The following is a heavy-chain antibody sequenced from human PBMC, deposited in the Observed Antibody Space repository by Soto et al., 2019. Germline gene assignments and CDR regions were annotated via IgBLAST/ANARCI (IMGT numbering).Heavy chain of an antibody. CDR2: ISGSGGST. D-gene: IGHD6-19*01. CDR3: AKVYEGGWYSCDY. Sequence: EVQLLESGGGLVQPGGSLRLPCAASGFTFSSYAMSWVRQAPGKGLEWVSAISGSGGSTYYADSVKGRFTISRDNSKNTLYLQMNSLRAEDTAVYYCAKVYEGGWYSCDYWGQGTLVTVSS. V-gene: IGHV3-23*01. J-gene: IGHJ4*02. CDR1: GFTFSSYA.